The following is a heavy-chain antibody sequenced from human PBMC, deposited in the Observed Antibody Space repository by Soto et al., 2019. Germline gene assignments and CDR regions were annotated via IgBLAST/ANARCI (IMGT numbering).Heavy chain of an antibody. V-gene: IGHV4-4*02. Sequence: SETLSLTCAVSGGSISSSNWWSWVRQPPGKGLEWIGEIYHSGSSNYNPSLKSRVTISVDKSKNQFSLKLSSVTAADTAVYYRARDSVAGNNYYYGMDVSGQAPPVTVSS. J-gene: IGHJ6*02. CDR2: IYHSGSS. CDR3: ARDSVAGNNYYYGMDV. CDR1: GGSISSSNW. D-gene: IGHD6-19*01.